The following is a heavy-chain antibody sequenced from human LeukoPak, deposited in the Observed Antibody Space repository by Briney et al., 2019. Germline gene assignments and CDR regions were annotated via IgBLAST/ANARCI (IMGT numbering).Heavy chain of an antibody. D-gene: IGHD1-14*01. CDR3: ARDRDRKATFDY. Sequence: PSETLSLTCTVSGGSISCYYWSWIRQPPGKGLEWIGYIYYSGSTNYNPSLKSRVTISVDTSKNQFSLKLSSVTAADTAVYYCARDRDRKATFDYWGQGTLVTVSS. J-gene: IGHJ4*02. V-gene: IGHV4-59*01. CDR1: GGSISCYY. CDR2: IYYSGST.